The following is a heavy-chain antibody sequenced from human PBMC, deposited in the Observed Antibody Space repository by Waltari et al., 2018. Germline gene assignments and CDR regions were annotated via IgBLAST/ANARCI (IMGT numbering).Heavy chain of an antibody. CDR1: C. V-gene: IGHV4-4*02. CDR2: VHQSGRS. CDR3: ASDRGRGLYLDS. Sequence: CWSWGRQAPGKGRGWSGQVHQSGRSNYNPSLESRVTVSMDTSKNQFSLKMTSVTAADTAIYYCASDRGRGLYLDSWGQGTLVTVSP. D-gene: IGHD2-15*01. J-gene: IGHJ4*02.